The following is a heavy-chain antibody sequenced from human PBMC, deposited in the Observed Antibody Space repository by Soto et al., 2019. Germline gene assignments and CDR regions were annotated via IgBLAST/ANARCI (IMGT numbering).Heavy chain of an antibody. CDR1: GYTFTSYG. V-gene: IGHV1-18*01. CDR2: ISAYNGNT. D-gene: IGHD5-18*01. Sequence: GASVNVSCKASGYTFTSYGISWVRQAPGQGLEWMGWISAYNGNTNYAQKLQGRVTMTTDTSTSTAYMELRSLRSDDTAVYYCARDRLVLRGYSYGLGYWGQGTLVTVSS. CDR3: ARDRLVLRGYSYGLGY. J-gene: IGHJ4*02.